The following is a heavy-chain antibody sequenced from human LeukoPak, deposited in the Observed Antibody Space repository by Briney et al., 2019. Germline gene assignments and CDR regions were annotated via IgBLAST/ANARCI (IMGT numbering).Heavy chain of an antibody. CDR3: AKGGRSNFYYFDY. CDR2: FSGSGGST. D-gene: IGHD1-1*01. V-gene: IGHV3-23*01. J-gene: IGHJ4*02. CDR1: GFTFSSYA. Sequence: GGSLRLSCAASGFTFSSYAMSWVRQAPGKGLECISGFSGSGGSTYYADSVKGRFTISRDNSKNTLYLQMNSLRAEDTALYYCAKGGRSNFYYFDYWGQGTLVTVSS.